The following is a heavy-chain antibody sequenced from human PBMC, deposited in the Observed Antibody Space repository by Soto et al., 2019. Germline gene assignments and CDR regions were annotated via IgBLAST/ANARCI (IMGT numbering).Heavy chain of an antibody. D-gene: IGHD6-19*01. CDR3: TRAIAVGSTSLDY. CDR2: ISSRSAKI. CDR1: GFSFSTYN. J-gene: IGHJ4*02. V-gene: IGHV3-48*02. Sequence: GGSLRLSCAASGFSFSTYNMNWVRQAPGQGLEWLSYISSRSAKILYADSVKGRFTISRDDAKNSLYLHMVSLRDEDTAVYFCTRAIAVGSTSLDYWGQGTLVTVSS.